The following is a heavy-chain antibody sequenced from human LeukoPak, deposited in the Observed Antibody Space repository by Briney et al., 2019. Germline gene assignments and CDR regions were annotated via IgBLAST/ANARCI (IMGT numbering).Heavy chain of an antibody. CDR1: GGSFHNYY. Sequence: SGTLSLTCTVSGGSFHNYYWSWIRQPPGKGLEWIGYIYYSGNTNYNPSLKSRVTLSVDTSTNQLFLKLSSVTAADTAVYYCARGWDTGYSYYGMDVWGPGTTVTVSS. CDR3: ARGWDTGYSYYGMDV. CDR2: IYYSGNT. D-gene: IGHD5-18*01. V-gene: IGHV4-59*01. J-gene: IGHJ6*02.